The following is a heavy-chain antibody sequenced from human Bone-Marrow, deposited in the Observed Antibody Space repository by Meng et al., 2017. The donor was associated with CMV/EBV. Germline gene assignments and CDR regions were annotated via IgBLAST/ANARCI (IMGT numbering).Heavy chain of an antibody. V-gene: IGHV3-21*01. J-gene: IGHJ6*01. CDR1: GFTFSSYS. D-gene: IGHD3-10*01. Sequence: GGSLRLSCAASGFTFSSYSMNWVRQAPGKGLEWVSSIRSSSSYIYYADSVKGRFTISRDNAKNSLYLQMNSLRAEDTAVYYCAGDYGSGSYGFYYYGMDVWGQGATVTVYS. CDR2: IRSSSSYI. CDR3: AGDYGSGSYGFYYYGMDV.